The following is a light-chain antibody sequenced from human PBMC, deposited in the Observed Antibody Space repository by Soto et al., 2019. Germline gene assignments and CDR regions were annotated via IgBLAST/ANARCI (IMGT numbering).Light chain of an antibody. CDR2: GAS. V-gene: IGKV3-15*01. CDR3: QQYNNWLGT. J-gene: IGKJ1*01. CDR1: QSVSSN. Sequence: EIVMTQSPATLSVSPGERATLSCRASQSVSSNLAWYQQKPGQAPRLLIYGASTRATGIPARFSGSGSGTEFTLTSSSLKSEDFAVYYCQQYNNWLGTFGQGTKVEIK.